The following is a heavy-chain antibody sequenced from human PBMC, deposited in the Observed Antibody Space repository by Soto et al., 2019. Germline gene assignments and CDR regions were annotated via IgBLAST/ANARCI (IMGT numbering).Heavy chain of an antibody. CDR1: GFTFSTYW. CDR3: VRGVYTGSPHFLF. J-gene: IGHJ4*01. V-gene: IGHV3-7*05. Sequence: GGSLRLSCAASGFTFSTYWMTWVRQAPGKGLEWVANIEGDGSEKNYVDSVKGRFTISRDNAKKSVFLQMNSLRAEDTAVYYCVRGVYTGSPHFLFWGHGTLVTVSS. D-gene: IGHD1-26*01. CDR2: IEGDGSEK.